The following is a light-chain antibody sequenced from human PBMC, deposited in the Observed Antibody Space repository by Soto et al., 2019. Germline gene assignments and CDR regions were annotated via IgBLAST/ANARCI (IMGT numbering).Light chain of an antibody. CDR3: SSYTSSSTPYV. CDR1: SSDIGRYNY. Sequence: QSALTQPASVSGSPGQSITISCTGTSSDIGRYNYVSWYQQHPGKAPRLVISGVNKRPSGVSNRFSGSKSGNTASLTISGLQAEDEADYYCSSYTSSSTPYVFGTGTKVTVL. J-gene: IGLJ1*01. V-gene: IGLV2-14*01. CDR2: GVN.